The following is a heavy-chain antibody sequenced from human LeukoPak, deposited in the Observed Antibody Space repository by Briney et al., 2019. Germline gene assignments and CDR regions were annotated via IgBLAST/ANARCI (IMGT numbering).Heavy chain of an antibody. D-gene: IGHD2-2*02. CDR1: GFTFNNYP. V-gene: IGHV3-23*01. Sequence: GGSLRLSCAASGFTFNNYPMSWVRQAPGKGLEWVSSISENGGYTYYADSVKGRFTISRDNSNNTVNLQMNSLRAEDTAVYYCAKYTAKALRRDLDYWGQGTLVTVSS. CDR3: AKYTAKALRRDLDY. CDR2: ISENGGYT. J-gene: IGHJ4*02.